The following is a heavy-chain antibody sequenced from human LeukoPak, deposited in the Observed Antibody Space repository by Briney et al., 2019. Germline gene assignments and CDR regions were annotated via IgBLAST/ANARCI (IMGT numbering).Heavy chain of an antibody. CDR2: IYHSGST. CDR1: GGSISSGGYY. Sequence: SETLSLTCTVSGGSISSGGYYWSWIRQPPGKGLEWIGEIYHSGSTNYNPSLKSRVTISVDKSKNQFSLKLSSVTAADTAVYYCARGPTKHSYKDSGSYLPWHYFDYWGQGTLVTVSS. J-gene: IGHJ4*02. CDR3: ARGPTKHSYKDSGSYLPWHYFDY. V-gene: IGHV4-39*07. D-gene: IGHD1-26*01.